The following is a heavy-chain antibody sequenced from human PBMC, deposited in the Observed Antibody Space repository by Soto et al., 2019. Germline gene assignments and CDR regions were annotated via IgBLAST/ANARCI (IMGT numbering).Heavy chain of an antibody. J-gene: IGHJ3*02. D-gene: IGHD2-21*02. V-gene: IGHV4-59*12. Sequence: SETLSLTNTVSGGSMISFYWSWIRQPPGRGLEWIGYIYYSGSTYYNPSLNSRVTISVDRSKNQFSLKLSSVTAADTAVYYCASTQYGGNSSGAFDIWGQGTMVTVSS. CDR3: ASTQYGGNSSGAFDI. CDR2: IYYSGST. CDR1: GGSMISFY.